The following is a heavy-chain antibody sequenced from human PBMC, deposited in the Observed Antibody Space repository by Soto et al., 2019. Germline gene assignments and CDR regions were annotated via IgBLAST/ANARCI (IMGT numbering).Heavy chain of an antibody. V-gene: IGHV4-61*05. CDR1: GESISGTIYY. D-gene: IGHD6-13*01. CDR3: ARWSAGAAAGTRIRYYYYGMDV. Sequence: SETLSLTCIVSGESISGTIYYWGWIRQPPGKGLEWIGYIYYSGSTYYNPSLKSRVTISVDKSKNQFSLILSSVTAADTAVYYCARWSAGAAAGTRIRYYYYGMDVWGQGTTVTVSS. CDR2: IYYSGST. J-gene: IGHJ6*02.